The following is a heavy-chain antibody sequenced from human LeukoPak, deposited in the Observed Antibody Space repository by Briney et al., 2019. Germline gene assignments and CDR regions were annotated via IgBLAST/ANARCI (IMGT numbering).Heavy chain of an antibody. Sequence: GSVYVSRKESGYTFTSYDVNWVRQAAGQGLEWMGWMNPNSGNTGYAQKFQGRVTMTRNTSISTAYMELSSLRSEDTAVYYCARGGVPTNPAWGQGTLVTVSS. CDR1: GYTFTSYD. CDR3: ARGGVPTNPA. V-gene: IGHV1-8*01. J-gene: IGHJ5*02. CDR2: MNPNSGNT. D-gene: IGHD1-14*01.